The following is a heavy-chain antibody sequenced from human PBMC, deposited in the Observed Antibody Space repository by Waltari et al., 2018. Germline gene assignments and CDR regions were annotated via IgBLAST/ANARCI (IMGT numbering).Heavy chain of an antibody. D-gene: IGHD6-13*01. CDR3: TRGGRDSSWYWRD. J-gene: IGHJ4*02. CDR1: GLSFSNYW. CDR2: IKEDGIAK. Sequence: EVQLVESGGGLAQPGGSLRLSCAASGLSFSNYWMTWVRQASGTWPWWVANIKEDGIAKFYLDSVKGRFTISSDNAKSSLYLQMNNLRVEDTAVYYCTRGGRDSSWYWRDWGQGTLVTVSS. V-gene: IGHV3-7*01.